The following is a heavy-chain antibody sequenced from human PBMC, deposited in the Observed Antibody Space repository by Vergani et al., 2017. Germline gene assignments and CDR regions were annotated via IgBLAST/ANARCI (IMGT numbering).Heavy chain of an antibody. D-gene: IGHD6-13*01. CDR3: AKDRGPAAAGLSRSVDY. CDR1: GFTFSSYG. V-gene: IGHV3-30*18. CDR2: ISYDGSNK. Sequence: QVQLVESGGGVVQPGRSLRLSCAASGFTFSSYGMHWVRQAPGKGLEWVAVISYDGSNKYYADSVKGRFTISRDNSKNTLYLQMNSLRAEDTAVYYCAKDRGPAAAGLSRSVDYWGQGTLVTVSS. J-gene: IGHJ4*02.